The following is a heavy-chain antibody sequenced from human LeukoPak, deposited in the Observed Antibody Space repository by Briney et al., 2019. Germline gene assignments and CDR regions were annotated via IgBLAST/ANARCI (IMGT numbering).Heavy chain of an antibody. Sequence: SETLSLTCTVSGGSISSGYYWGWIRQPPGKGLEWIGSIYHSGSTYYNPSLKSRVTISVDTSKNQFSLKLSSVTAADTAVYYCAREGTMVRGVINYWGQGTLVTVSS. J-gene: IGHJ4*02. CDR2: IYHSGST. CDR1: GGSISSGYY. V-gene: IGHV4-38-2*02. CDR3: AREGTMVRGVINY. D-gene: IGHD3-10*01.